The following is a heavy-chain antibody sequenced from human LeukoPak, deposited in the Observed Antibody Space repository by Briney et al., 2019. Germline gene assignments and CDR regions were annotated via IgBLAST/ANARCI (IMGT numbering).Heavy chain of an antibody. CDR2: IWYDGSNK. V-gene: IGHV3-33*01. CDR3: ARGPKRGSYRYNWFDP. D-gene: IGHD3-16*02. CDR1: GFTFSSYG. Sequence: GGSLRLSCAASGFTFSSYGMHWVRQAPGKGLEWVAVIWYDGSNKYYADSVKGRFTISRDNPKNTLYLQMNSLRAEDTAVYYCARGPKRGSYRYNWFDPWGQGTLVTVSS. J-gene: IGHJ5*02.